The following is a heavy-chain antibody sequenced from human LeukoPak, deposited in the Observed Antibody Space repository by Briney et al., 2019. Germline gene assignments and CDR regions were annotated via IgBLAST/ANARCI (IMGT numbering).Heavy chain of an antibody. Sequence: PGGSLRLSCTASGFTFGDYAMSWFRQAPGKGPEWLSFIRIKTSGGATEYAASVRGRFTISRDDSRAIAYLQMYSLKTEDTAIYYCTRGYTFGPDYWGQGTLVTVSS. V-gene: IGHV3-49*03. CDR2: IRIKTSGGAT. D-gene: IGHD5-18*01. CDR3: TRGYTFGPDY. CDR1: GFTFGDYA. J-gene: IGHJ4*02.